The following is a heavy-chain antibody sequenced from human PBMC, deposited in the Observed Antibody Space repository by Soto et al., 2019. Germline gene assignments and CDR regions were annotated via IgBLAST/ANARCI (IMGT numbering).Heavy chain of an antibody. V-gene: IGHV3-48*04. CDR2: INSGSTTI. CDR1: GFTFSSYS. CDR3: ARGGRAGGYDSFYFYC. Sequence: GGSLRLSCTASGFTFSSYSMNWVRQAPGKGLEWVSYINSGSTTIYYADSVKGRFTISRDHASSSLFLQVNSLRAEDSAIYYCARGGRAGGYDSFYFYCWGKGTPVTISS. J-gene: IGHJ4*01. D-gene: IGHD5-12*01.